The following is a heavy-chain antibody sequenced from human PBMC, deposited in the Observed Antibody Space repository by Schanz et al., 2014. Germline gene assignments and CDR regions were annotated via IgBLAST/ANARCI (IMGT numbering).Heavy chain of an antibody. Sequence: EMQLLESGGGLAQPGGSLRLSCAASGFTLSNYAMSWVRQAPGKGLEWVSALSEGGGGTHYADSVRGRFTISSDSSKNTLYLQMNTLRAEDTAVYYCARKMKLGVYGGKGHDSLDIWGQGTMVTVSS. V-gene: IGHV3-23*01. CDR3: ARKMKLGVYGGKGHDSLDI. CDR1: GFTLSNYA. CDR2: LSEGGGGT. D-gene: IGHD4-17*01. J-gene: IGHJ3*02.